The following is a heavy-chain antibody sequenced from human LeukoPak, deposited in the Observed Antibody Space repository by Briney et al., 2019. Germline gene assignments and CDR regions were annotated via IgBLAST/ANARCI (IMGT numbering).Heavy chain of an antibody. CDR3: ARGDIVVVVVAKTSGYFDY. V-gene: IGHV4-34*01. CDR2: INHSGST. D-gene: IGHD2-15*01. CDR1: GGSFSGYY. J-gene: IGHJ4*02. Sequence: SETLSLTCAVYGGSFSGYYWSWIRQPPGKGLEWIGEINHSGSTNYNPSLKSRVTISVDTSKNQFSLKLSSVTAADTAVYYCARGDIVVVVVAKTSGYFDYWGQGTLVTVSS.